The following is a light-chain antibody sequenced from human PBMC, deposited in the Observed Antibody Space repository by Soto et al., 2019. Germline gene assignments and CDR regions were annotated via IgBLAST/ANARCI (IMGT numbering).Light chain of an antibody. V-gene: IGKV1-5*03. CDR3: QQYRNSSRT. CDR1: QSVGTW. J-gene: IGKJ1*01. Sequence: DIQLTQAPSTLSASVGDRVTITCRASQSVGTWLAWYQQKPGKAPNLLISRASTLNTGVPSRFSGSGSGTEFTLTINSLHPDDFATYYCQQYRNSSRTFGQGTKV. CDR2: RAS.